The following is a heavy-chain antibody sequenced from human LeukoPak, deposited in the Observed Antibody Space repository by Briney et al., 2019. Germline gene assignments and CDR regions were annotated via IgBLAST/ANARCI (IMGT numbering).Heavy chain of an antibody. Sequence: GGSLRLSCAASGFTFDDYAMHWVRQAPGKGLEWVSGISWNTGSIGYADSVKGRFTISRDNAKNSLYLQMNSLRAEDTALYYCAKSGDYGDSPPTPNWYFDLWGRGTLVTVSS. CDR1: GFTFDDYA. CDR2: ISWNTGSI. D-gene: IGHD4-17*01. J-gene: IGHJ2*01. V-gene: IGHV3-9*01. CDR3: AKSGDYGDSPPTPNWYFDL.